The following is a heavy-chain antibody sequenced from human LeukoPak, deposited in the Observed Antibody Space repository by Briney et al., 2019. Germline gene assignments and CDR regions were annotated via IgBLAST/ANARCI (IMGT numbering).Heavy chain of an antibody. CDR3: ARDRDPRAFDI. Sequence: ASVKVSCKASGYTFTSYDINWVRRATGLGLEWMGWMNPNSGNTGYAQKFQGRVTMTRNTSISTAYMELSSLRSEDTAVYYCARDRDPRAFDIWGQGTMVTVSS. J-gene: IGHJ3*02. CDR2: MNPNSGNT. CDR1: GYTFTSYD. V-gene: IGHV1-8*01. D-gene: IGHD1-14*01.